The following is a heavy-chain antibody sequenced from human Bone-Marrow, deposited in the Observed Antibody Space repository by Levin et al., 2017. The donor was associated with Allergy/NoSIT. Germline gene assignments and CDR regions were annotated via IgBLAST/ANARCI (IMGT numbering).Heavy chain of an antibody. D-gene: IGHD6-13*01. CDR1: GFTFSSYG. Sequence: GESLKISCAASGFTFSSYGMHWVRQAPGKGLEWVAVISYDGSAKYYADSVKGRFTISRDSSRDTLYLQMNSLRAEDTAFYYCAKDRSSSWTFDYWGQGTLVTVSS. CDR3: AKDRSSSWTFDY. CDR2: ISYDGSAK. J-gene: IGHJ4*02. V-gene: IGHV3-30*18.